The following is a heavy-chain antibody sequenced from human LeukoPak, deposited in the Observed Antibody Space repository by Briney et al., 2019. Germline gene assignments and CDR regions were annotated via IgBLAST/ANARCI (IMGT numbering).Heavy chain of an antibody. CDR3: TIRGVTACLDP. D-gene: IGHD3-10*01. V-gene: IGHV1-69*05. Sequence: GASVKVSCKASGGTFSSYAISWVRQAPGQGLEWMGGIIPIFGTANYAQKFQGRVTITRDTSASTAYMELSSLRSEDTAVYYCTIRGVTACLDPWGQGTLVTVSS. CDR2: IIPIFGTA. CDR1: GGTFSSYA. J-gene: IGHJ5*02.